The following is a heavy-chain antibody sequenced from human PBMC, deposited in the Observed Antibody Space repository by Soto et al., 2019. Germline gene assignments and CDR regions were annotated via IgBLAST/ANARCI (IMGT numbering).Heavy chain of an antibody. CDR3: ARAPYYYDSSGYYPIDY. D-gene: IGHD3-22*01. V-gene: IGHV1-69*13. CDR2: IIPIFGTA. Sequence: SVKVSCKASGGTFSSYAISWVRQAPGQGLEWMGGIIPIFGTANYAQKFQGRVTITADESTSTAYMELSSLRSEDTAVYYCARAPYYYDSSGYYPIDYWGQGTTVTVSS. J-gene: IGHJ4*02. CDR1: GGTFSSYA.